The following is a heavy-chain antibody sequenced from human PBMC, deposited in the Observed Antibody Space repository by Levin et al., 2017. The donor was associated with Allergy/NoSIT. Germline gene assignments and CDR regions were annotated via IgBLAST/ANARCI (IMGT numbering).Heavy chain of an antibody. CDR3: ARDRGIYSGYDYLKSYYYGMDV. V-gene: IGHV1-46*01. Sequence: ASVKVSCKASGYTFTSYYMHWVRQAPGQGLEWMGIINPSGGSTSYAQKFQGRVTMTRDTSTSTVYMELSSLRSEDTAVYYCARDRGIYSGYDYLKSYYYGMDVWGQGTTVTVSS. CDR2: INPSGGST. J-gene: IGHJ6*02. D-gene: IGHD5-12*01. CDR1: GYTFTSYY.